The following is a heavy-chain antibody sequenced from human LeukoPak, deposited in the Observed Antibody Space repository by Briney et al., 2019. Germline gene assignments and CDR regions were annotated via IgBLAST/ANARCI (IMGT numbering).Heavy chain of an antibody. D-gene: IGHD3-22*01. J-gene: IGHJ2*01. Sequence: GGSLRLSCAASGFTFSDYWMSWVRQAPGKGLEWVANIKQDGSEKHYVDAVKGRFTISRDNTKNSLDLQMNSLRAEDTAVYYCAGSDTIGYSPREWDYWYFDLWGRGTLVTVSS. V-gene: IGHV3-7*01. CDR2: IKQDGSEK. CDR3: AGSDTIGYSPREWDYWYFDL. CDR1: GFTFSDYW.